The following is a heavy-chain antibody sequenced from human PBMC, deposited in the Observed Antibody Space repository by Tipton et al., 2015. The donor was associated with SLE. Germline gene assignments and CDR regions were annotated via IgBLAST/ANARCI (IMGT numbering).Heavy chain of an antibody. CDR1: GGSVSGHY. D-gene: IGHD4-17*01. Sequence: TLSLTCAVYGGSVSGHYWSWIRQPPGKGLEWIGEINHSGRTNYNPSLKSRVTISVDTSKNQFSLKLSSVTAADTAVYYCAREHDDYGDYPFDYWGQGTLVTVSS. CDR3: AREHDDYGDYPFDY. V-gene: IGHV4-34*01. CDR2: INHSGRT. J-gene: IGHJ4*02.